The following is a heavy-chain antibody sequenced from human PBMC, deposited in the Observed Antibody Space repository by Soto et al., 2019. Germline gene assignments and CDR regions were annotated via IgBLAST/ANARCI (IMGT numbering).Heavy chain of an antibody. CDR1: GYSFPSYT. CDR2: INAGIGDT. Sequence: GASVKVSCKASGYSFPSYTMHWVRQTPGQMLECMGWINAGIGDTKYSEKFQGRVTITRDTPASTAYMEVSSLSSEDTAVYYCARSPLITGAGPPSWGRHYFSGMEVWGQGTMVDVSS. J-gene: IGHJ6*02. CDR3: ARSPLITGAGPPSWGRHYFSGMEV. V-gene: IGHV1-3*01. D-gene: IGHD6-19*01.